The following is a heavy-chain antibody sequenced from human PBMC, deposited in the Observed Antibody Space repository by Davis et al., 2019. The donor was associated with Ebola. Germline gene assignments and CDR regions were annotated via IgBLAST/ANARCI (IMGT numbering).Heavy chain of an antibody. Sequence: SETLSLTCAVYGGSFSGYYWSWIRQPPGKGLEWIGEINHSGSTNYNPSLKSRVTISVDTSKNQFSLKLSSVTAADTAVYYCARPYYDFWSGYYVYWGQGTLVTVSS. D-gene: IGHD3-3*01. V-gene: IGHV4-34*01. J-gene: IGHJ4*02. CDR1: GGSFSGYY. CDR2: INHSGST. CDR3: ARPYYDFWSGYYVY.